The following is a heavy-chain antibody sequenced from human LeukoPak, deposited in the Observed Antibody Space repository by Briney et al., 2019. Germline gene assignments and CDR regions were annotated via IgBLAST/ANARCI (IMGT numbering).Heavy chain of an antibody. CDR2: IYYSGST. V-gene: IGHV4-59*01. CDR3: ARAGYSSGWQPLDN. J-gene: IGHJ4*02. CDR1: GGSISTYY. Sequence: SQTLSLTCTVSGGSISTYYWSWIRQPPGKGLEWVGYIYYSGSTNYNPSLKSRVTISVDTSKNQFPLKLSSVTAADTAVYYCARAGYSSGWQPLDNWGQGTLVTVSS. D-gene: IGHD6-19*01.